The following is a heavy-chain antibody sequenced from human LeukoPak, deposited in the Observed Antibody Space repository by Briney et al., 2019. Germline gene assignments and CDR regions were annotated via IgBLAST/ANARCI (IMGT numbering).Heavy chain of an antibody. CDR1: GASISDTA. CDR2: VFSSGGT. Sequence: TSETLSLTCTVSGASISDTAWSWVRQSAGGGLEWIGRVFSSGGTLYNPSLNGRVTMSLDASKKQLSLKVTSVTVADTAIYYCARGDKGYFDSRWTAFDIWGQGTVVTVSS. J-gene: IGHJ3*02. CDR3: ARGDKGYFDSRWTAFDI. V-gene: IGHV4-4*07. D-gene: IGHD3-22*01.